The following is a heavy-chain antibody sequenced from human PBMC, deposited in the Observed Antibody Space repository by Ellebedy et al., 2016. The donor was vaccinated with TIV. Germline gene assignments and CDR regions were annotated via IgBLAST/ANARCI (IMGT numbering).Heavy chain of an antibody. CDR3: ACGYGVWC. Sequence: GESLKISCAASGFTFSNAWMSWVRQAPGKGLEWVGRIKSKTDGGTTDYAAPVKGRFTISRDDSKNTLYLQMNSLKTEDTAVYYCACGYGVWCWGQGTLVTVSS. CDR1: GFTFSNAW. D-gene: IGHD5-12*01. CDR2: IKSKTDGGTT. V-gene: IGHV3-15*01. J-gene: IGHJ4*02.